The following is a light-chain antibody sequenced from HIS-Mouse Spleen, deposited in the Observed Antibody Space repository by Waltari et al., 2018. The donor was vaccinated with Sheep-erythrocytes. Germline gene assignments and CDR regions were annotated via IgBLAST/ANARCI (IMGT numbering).Light chain of an antibody. CDR2: KDS. V-gene: IGLV3-25*03. CDR3: QSADSSVV. J-gene: IGLJ2*01. Sequence: SYELTQPPPVSVSPGQTARITCPGDALPKQYAYWYQQKPGQAPVLVIYKDSERPSGIPERFSGSSSGTTVTLTISGVQAEDEADYYCQSADSSVVFGGGTKLTVL. CDR1: ALPKQY.